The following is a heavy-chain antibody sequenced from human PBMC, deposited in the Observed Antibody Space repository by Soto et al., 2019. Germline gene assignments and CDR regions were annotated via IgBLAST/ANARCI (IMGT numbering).Heavy chain of an antibody. V-gene: IGHV4-4*07. D-gene: IGHD2-2*01. J-gene: IGHJ5*02. CDR1: GGAINSYY. Sequence: SETLSLTCTVSGGAINSYYWTWIRQPAGKGLEWIGRIYSSGSTKYNPSLQSRVTMSLDTSKNQFSLRLTSVTAADTAVYYCARGQRSPYWFDPWCQGTLVT. CDR3: ARGQRSPYWFDP. CDR2: IYSSGST.